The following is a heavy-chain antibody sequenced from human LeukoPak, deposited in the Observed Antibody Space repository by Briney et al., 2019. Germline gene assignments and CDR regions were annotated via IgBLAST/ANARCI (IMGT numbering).Heavy chain of an antibody. CDR2: ISGYNGNT. D-gene: IGHD3-16*01. V-gene: IGHV1-18*01. CDR3: ARDHGDVRGGAFDI. Sequence: ASVKVSCKASGDTFTSYGISWVRQAPGQGLEWMGCISGYNGNTNYAQKFQGRVTMTTDTSTSTAYMELRSLRSDDTTIYYCARDHGDVRGGAFDIWGQGTMVTVSS. CDR1: GDTFTSYG. J-gene: IGHJ3*02.